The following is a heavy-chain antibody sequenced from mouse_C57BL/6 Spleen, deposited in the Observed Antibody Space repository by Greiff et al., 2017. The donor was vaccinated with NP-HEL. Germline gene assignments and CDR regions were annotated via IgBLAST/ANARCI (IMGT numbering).Heavy chain of an antibody. CDR3: TRGGYAFAY. CDR1: GYTFTDYE. Sequence: QVHVKQSGAELVRPGASVTLSCKASGYTFTDYEMHWVKQTPVHGLEWIGAIDPETGGTAYNQKFKGKAILTADKSSSTAYMELRSLTSEDSAVYYCTRGGYAFAYWGQGTLVTVSA. J-gene: IGHJ3*01. D-gene: IGHD2-2*01. CDR2: IDPETGGT. V-gene: IGHV1-15*01.